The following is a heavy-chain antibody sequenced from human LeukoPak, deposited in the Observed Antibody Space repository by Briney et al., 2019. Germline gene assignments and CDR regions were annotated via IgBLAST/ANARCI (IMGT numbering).Heavy chain of an antibody. CDR1: QFTFSNYA. V-gene: IGHV3-23*01. Sequence: GGSLRLSCAASQFTFSNYAMSWVRQAPGKGLEWVSAISGSGNTTYFGDSVTGRFTISRDNPKNTVYLQMNSLSAEDTAVYYCAKEAGTRENWFDPWGQGTLVTVSS. CDR3: AKEAGTRENWFDP. D-gene: IGHD1/OR15-1a*01. CDR2: ISGSGNTT. J-gene: IGHJ5*02.